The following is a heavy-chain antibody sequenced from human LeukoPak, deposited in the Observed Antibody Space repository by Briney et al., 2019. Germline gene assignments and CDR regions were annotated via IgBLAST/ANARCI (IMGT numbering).Heavy chain of an antibody. CDR1: GGSISSSSYY. Sequence: SETLSLTCTVSGGSISSSSYYWGWLRHPPGKGLEWIGSIYYSGSTYYNPSLKSRDTISVDTSKGQSSLKLSSVTAADMAVYYCARHLKDIVVVVAATGDNWFDLWGQGTLVTVSS. CDR3: ARHLKDIVVVVAATGDNWFDL. J-gene: IGHJ5*02. V-gene: IGHV4-39*01. CDR2: IYYSGST. D-gene: IGHD2-15*01.